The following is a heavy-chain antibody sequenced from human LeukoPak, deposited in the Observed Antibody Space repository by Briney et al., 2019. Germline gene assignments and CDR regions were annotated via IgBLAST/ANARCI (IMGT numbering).Heavy chain of an antibody. D-gene: IGHD3-3*01. J-gene: IGHJ4*02. V-gene: IGHV3-30*05. CDR2: IQYDGSNE. CDR3: ARDRGGAYDFWSGYYTGYFDY. CDR1: GFTFSSYG. Sequence: GGSLRLSCAASGFTFSSYGMHWVRQAPGKGLEWVAYIQYDGSNEQYADSVKGRFSISRDSSKNILYLQMNSLRAEGTAVYYCARDRGGAYDFWSGYYTGYFDYWGQGTLVPVSS.